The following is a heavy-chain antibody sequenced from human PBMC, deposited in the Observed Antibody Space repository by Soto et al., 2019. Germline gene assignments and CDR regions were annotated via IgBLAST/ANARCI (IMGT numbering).Heavy chain of an antibody. CDR2: IYYSGST. J-gene: IGHJ4*02. CDR1: GGSISSYY. Sequence: QVQLQESGPGLVKPSETLSLTCTVSGGSISSYYWSWIRQSPGKGLEWIGYIYYSGSTNYNPSLKSRVTISVDTSKNQFSLKLSSVTAADTAVYYCARRYGSSFDYWGPGTLVTVSS. CDR3: ARRYGSSFDY. D-gene: IGHD4-17*01. V-gene: IGHV4-59*08.